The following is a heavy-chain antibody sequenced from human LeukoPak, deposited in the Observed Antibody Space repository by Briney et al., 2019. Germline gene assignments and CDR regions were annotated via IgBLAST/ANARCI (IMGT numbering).Heavy chain of an antibody. D-gene: IGHD6-13*01. CDR3: ARAPWYWDIAAAGSFDY. CDR1: GYTFTGYY. J-gene: IGHJ4*02. CDR2: INPNSGGT. Sequence: GASVKVSCKASGYTFTGYYMHWVRQAPGQGLEWMGWINPNSGGTNYAQKFQGRVTMTRDTSISTAYMELSRLRSDDTAVYYCARAPWYWDIAAAGSFDYWGQGTLVTVSS. V-gene: IGHV1-2*02.